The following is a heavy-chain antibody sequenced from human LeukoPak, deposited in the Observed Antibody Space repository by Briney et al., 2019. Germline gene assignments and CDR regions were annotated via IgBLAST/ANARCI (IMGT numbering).Heavy chain of an antibody. CDR3: ARGRKNTIFGVVTPFDY. CDR2: INHSGST. Sequence: SETLSLTCAVYGGSFSGYYWSWIRQPPGKGLEWIGEINHSGSTNYNPSLKSRVTISVDTSKNQFSLKLSSVTAVDTAVYYCARGRKNTIFGVVTPFDYWGQGTLVTVSS. J-gene: IGHJ4*02. D-gene: IGHD3-3*01. V-gene: IGHV4-34*01. CDR1: GGSFSGYY.